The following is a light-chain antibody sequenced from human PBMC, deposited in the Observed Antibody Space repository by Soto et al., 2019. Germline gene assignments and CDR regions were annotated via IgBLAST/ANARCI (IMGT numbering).Light chain of an antibody. V-gene: IGKV3-11*02. J-gene: IGKJ4*01. CDR1: QSVNSF. CDR2: DAS. CDR3: QQRSNWPST. Sequence: EIVLTQSPATLSLSPGERATLSCRASQSVNSFLAWYQRKPGQPPRLLIYDASNRATGIPARFSGSGSGRDFTLTISSLEPEDFAVYYCQQRSNWPSTFGGGTKVEIK.